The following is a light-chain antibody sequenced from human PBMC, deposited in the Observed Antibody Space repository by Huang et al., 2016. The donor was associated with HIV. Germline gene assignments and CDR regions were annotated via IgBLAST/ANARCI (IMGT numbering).Light chain of an antibody. CDR1: QGISNY. V-gene: IGKV1-27*01. CDR3: QKYNSAPAFT. CDR2: AAS. Sequence: DIQMTQSPSSLSASVGDRVTITCRPSQGISNYVAWYQQKPGKVPKLLIYAASTLQSGVPSRFSGSGSGTDFTLTISSLQPEDVATYYCQKYNSAPAFTFGPGTKVDIK. J-gene: IGKJ3*01.